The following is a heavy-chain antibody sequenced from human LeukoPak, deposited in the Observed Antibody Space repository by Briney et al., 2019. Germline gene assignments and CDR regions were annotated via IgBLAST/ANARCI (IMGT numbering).Heavy chain of an antibody. V-gene: IGHV4-59*01. CDR3: ARTTEDCSSTSCYQYWFDP. Sequence: SETLSLTCAVYGESFSGYYWTWIRQPPGKGLEWIGYIHYSGSPNYNPSLKSRVSISVDTSKNQFSLKLNSVTAADTAVYYCARTTEDCSSTSCYQYWFDPWGQGTLVTVSS. CDR2: IHYSGSP. CDR1: GESFSGYY. D-gene: IGHD2-2*01. J-gene: IGHJ5*02.